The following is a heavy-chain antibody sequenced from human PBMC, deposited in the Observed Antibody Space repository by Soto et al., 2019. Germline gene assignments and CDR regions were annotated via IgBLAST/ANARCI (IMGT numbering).Heavy chain of an antibody. CDR3: ARGADWTGI. CDR1: GFTFSSYV. CDR2: ITVSGDAT. D-gene: IGHD2-21*01. Sequence: GGSLRLSCAASGFTFSSYVMAWVRQTPGRGLEWVSSITVSGDATYYADSVKGRFTISRDNAKNSLYLQMNSLRAEDTAVYYCARGADWTGIWGQGTMVAVSS. V-gene: IGHV3-21*01. J-gene: IGHJ3*02.